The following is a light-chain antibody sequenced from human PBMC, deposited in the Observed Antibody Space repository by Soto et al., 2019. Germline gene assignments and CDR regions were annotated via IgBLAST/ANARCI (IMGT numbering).Light chain of an antibody. V-gene: IGKV3-20*01. CDR1: QSVSSSY. J-gene: IGKJ1*01. Sequence: EIVLTQSPGTLSLSPGERATLSCRASQSVSSSYLAWYQQKPGQAPGLLIYGASSRATGIPDRFSGSGSGTDFTLTISRLEPEDFAGYYCQQYGSSRTVGQGTKVEIK. CDR2: GAS. CDR3: QQYGSSRT.